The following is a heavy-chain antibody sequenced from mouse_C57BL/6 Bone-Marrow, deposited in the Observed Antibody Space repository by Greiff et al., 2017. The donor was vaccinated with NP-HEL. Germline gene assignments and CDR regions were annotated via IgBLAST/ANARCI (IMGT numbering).Heavy chain of an antibody. D-gene: IGHD2-4*01. J-gene: IGHJ1*03. V-gene: IGHV2-9-1*01. CDR3: ASYYDYDENYWYFDV. CDR2: IWTGGGT. Sequence: QVQLQQSGPGLVAPSQSLSITCTVSGFSLTSYAISWVRQPPGKGLEWLGVIWTGGGTNYNSALKSRLSISKDNSKSQVFLKMNSLQTDDTARYYCASYYDYDENYWYFDVWGTGTTVTVSS. CDR1: GFSLTSYA.